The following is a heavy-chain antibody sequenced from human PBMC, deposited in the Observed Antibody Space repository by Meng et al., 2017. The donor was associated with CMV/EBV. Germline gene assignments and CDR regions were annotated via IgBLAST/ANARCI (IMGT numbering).Heavy chain of an antibody. CDR1: AISSYA. D-gene: IGHD3-3*01. CDR3: AREYCDFWSGYHNWFDP. V-gene: IGHV3-30-3*01. CDR2: ISYDGSDK. Sequence: AISSYAMHWVRQAPGKGLEWVAVISYDGSDKYYAGSGKGRFTISRDNSKNTMYLQMNSLRAEDTAVYYCAREYCDFWSGYHNWFDPWGQGTLVTVSS. J-gene: IGHJ5*02.